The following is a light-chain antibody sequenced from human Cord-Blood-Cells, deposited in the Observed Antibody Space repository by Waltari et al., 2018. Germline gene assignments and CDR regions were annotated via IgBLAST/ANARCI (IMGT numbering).Light chain of an antibody. Sequence: DIVLTQSPATLSLSHGERATLSCRASQSVSSYLAWYQQKPGQAPRLLIYDASNRATGIPARFSGSGSGTDFTLTISSLEPEDFAVYYCQQRSNWPRTFGPGTKVDIK. CDR2: DAS. CDR1: QSVSSY. V-gene: IGKV3-11*01. J-gene: IGKJ3*01. CDR3: QQRSNWPRT.